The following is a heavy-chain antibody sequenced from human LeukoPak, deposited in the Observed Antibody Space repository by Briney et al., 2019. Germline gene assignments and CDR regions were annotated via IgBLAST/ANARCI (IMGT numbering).Heavy chain of an antibody. CDR3: ARAHNWKYGTFEH. CDR2: ISSSSSYI. Sequence: GGSLRLSCAASGFTLSSYSMNWVRQAPGKGLEWVSCISSSSSYIYYADSVKGRLTISRDNAKNSLHLQMNSLRAEDTALYYCARAHNWKYGTFEHWGQGTLVTVSS. D-gene: IGHD1-7*01. CDR1: GFTLSSYS. V-gene: IGHV3-21*01. J-gene: IGHJ4*02.